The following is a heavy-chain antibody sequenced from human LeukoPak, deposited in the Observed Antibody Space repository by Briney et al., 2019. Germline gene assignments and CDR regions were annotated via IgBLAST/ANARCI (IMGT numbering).Heavy chain of an antibody. CDR3: ASPHRSGYLFDS. Sequence: SETLSLTCAISGLSVSSSSWWTWVRQPPGKGPEWIGQIYHGGSTHYNPSLKGRITISMDKSKNQVSLTLSSVTAADTAVYYCASPHRSGYLFDSWGQGTLVTVSS. D-gene: IGHD3-22*01. J-gene: IGHJ4*02. CDR2: IYHGGST. V-gene: IGHV4-4*02. CDR1: GLSVSSSSW.